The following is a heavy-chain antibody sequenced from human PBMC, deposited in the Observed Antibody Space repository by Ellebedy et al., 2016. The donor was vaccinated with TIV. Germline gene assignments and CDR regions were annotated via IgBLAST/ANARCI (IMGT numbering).Heavy chain of an antibody. D-gene: IGHD3-22*01. V-gene: IGHV4-34*01. CDR1: GGSFSGYY. CDR3: ARPRGYYDSSGYRPGSYYFDY. CDR2: INHSGTT. J-gene: IGHJ4*02. Sequence: SETLSLTCAVYGGSFSGYYWSWIRQPPGKGLEWIGEINHSGTTYYNPSLKSRVTISVDTSKNQFSLKLSSVTAADTAVYYCARPRGYYDSSGYRPGSYYFDYWGQGTLVTVSS.